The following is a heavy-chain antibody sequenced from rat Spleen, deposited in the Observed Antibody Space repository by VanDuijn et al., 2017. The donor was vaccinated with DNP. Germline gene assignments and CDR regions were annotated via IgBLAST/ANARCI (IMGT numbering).Heavy chain of an antibody. CDR1: GFTFSDYD. CDR2: ITYDGGNT. Sequence: EVQLVESGGGLVQPGRSLKLSCAASGFTFSDYDMAWVRQTPKKGLEWVATITYDGGNTYHRDSVKGRFTISRDNAKNTQYLQLDSLRSEDTATYYCARHPQTTGIPDYWGQGVMVTVSS. V-gene: IGHV5-7*01. CDR3: ARHPQTTGIPDY. J-gene: IGHJ2*01. D-gene: IGHD1-7*01.